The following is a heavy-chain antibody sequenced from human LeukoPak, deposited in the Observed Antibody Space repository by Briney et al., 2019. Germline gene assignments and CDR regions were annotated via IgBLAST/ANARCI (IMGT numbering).Heavy chain of an antibody. CDR1: GGSISSSSYY. D-gene: IGHD3-10*01. CDR2: IYYSGST. Sequence: SETLSLTCTVSGGSISSSSYYWGWIRQPPGKGLEWIGSIYYSGSTYYNPSLKSRVTISVDTSKNQFSLKLSSVTAADTAVYYCARVRGVWFGELLGHFDYWGQGTLVTVSS. J-gene: IGHJ4*02. V-gene: IGHV4-39*07. CDR3: ARVRGVWFGELLGHFDY.